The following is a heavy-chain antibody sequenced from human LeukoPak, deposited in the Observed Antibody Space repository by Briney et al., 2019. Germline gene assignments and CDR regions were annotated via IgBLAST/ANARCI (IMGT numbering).Heavy chain of an antibody. Sequence: GASVKVSCQASGYTFSNHDFDWVRQAPGQGLEWMGWMNPNSGATGYAQKFQGRVTMTRNPSISTAYMELSGLRSEDTAVYYCARDARGAAVADDAFDLWGQGTMVTVSS. V-gene: IGHV1-8*01. J-gene: IGHJ3*01. D-gene: IGHD3-10*01. CDR3: ARDARGAAVADDAFDL. CDR2: MNPNSGAT. CDR1: GYTFSNHD.